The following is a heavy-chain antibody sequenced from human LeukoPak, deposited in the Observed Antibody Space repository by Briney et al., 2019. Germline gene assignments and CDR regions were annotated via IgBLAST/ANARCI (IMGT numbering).Heavy chain of an antibody. J-gene: IGHJ5*02. V-gene: IGHV1-69*01. D-gene: IGHD3-10*01. Sequence: SVKVSCKASGGTFSSYAISLVRQAPGQGLEWMGGIIPIFGTANYAQKFQGRVTITADESTSTAYMELSSLRSEDTAVYYCARELPSRGSGSYYKRPWTFDPWGQGTLVTVSS. CDR1: GGTFSSYA. CDR2: IIPIFGTA. CDR3: ARELPSRGSGSYYKRPWTFDP.